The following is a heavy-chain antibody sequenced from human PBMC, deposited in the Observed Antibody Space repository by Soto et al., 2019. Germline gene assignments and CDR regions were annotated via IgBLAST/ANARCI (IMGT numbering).Heavy chain of an antibody. J-gene: IGHJ5*02. CDR3: AKTGTDGSWFDP. Sequence: SGPTLVNPTQTLTLTCTFSGFSLSTSGMRVSWIRQPPGKALEWLARIDWDDDKFYRTSLKTRLTISKDTSKNQVVLTMTNRDPVGTASYFCAKTGTDGSWFDPWGQATLVTVS. V-gene: IGHV2-70*04. CDR2: IDWDDDK. CDR1: GFSLSTSGMR. D-gene: IGHD1-1*01.